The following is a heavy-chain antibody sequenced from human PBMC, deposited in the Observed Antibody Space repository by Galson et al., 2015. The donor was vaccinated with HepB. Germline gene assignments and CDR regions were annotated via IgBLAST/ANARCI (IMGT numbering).Heavy chain of an antibody. J-gene: IGHJ4*02. D-gene: IGHD6-19*01. CDR2: IKKDGSEK. CDR1: GFTFSSFW. V-gene: IGHV3-7*03. CDR3: ARDIEVVGWGRFDY. Sequence: SLRLSCAVSGFTFSSFWMSWVRQAPGKGLEWVANIKKDGSEKNYVDSVKGRFTISRDNAKNSLFLQMNNVRVEDTAVYYCARDIEVVGWGRFDYWGQGTLVTVSS.